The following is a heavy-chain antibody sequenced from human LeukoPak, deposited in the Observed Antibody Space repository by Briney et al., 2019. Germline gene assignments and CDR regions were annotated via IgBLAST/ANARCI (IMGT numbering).Heavy chain of an antibody. CDR1: GGTFSSYA. D-gene: IGHD3-10*01. Sequence: GASVKVSCKASGGTFSSYAISWVRQAPGQGLGWMGGIIPIFGTANYAQKFQGRVTITTDESTSTAYMELSSLRSEDTAVYYCAREAKYYYGSGSWGAFDYWGQGTLVTVSS. CDR3: AREAKYYYGSGSWGAFDY. J-gene: IGHJ4*02. V-gene: IGHV1-69*05. CDR2: IIPIFGTA.